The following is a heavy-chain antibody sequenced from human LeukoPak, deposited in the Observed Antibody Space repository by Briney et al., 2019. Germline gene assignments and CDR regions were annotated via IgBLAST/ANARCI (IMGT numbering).Heavy chain of an antibody. J-gene: IGHJ4*02. V-gene: IGHV3-21*01. D-gene: IGHD1-26*01. Sequence: GGSLRLSCAASGFTFSSYSMNWVRQAPGKGLEWVSSISSSTIYIYYADSVKGRFTISRDNAKNSLYLQMNRLRAEDTAVYYCARVGWGSGSYYSDYWGRGTLVTVSS. CDR3: ARVGWGSGSYYSDY. CDR2: ISSSTIYI. CDR1: GFTFSSYS.